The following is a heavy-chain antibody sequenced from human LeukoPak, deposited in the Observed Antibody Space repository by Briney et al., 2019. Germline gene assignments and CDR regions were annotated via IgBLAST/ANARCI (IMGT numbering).Heavy chain of an antibody. V-gene: IGHV3-7*01. Sequence: GGSLRLSCAASGFTFRNYWMTWVRQAPGKGLEWVANIKHDGSEEYYVDSVKGRFTISRDNAKNSLYLQMNSLRAEDTAAYYCGRPILSGWYEDDYWGQGTLVTVSS. CDR3: GRPILSGWYEDDY. CDR1: GFTFRNYW. CDR2: IKHDGSEE. D-gene: IGHD6-19*01. J-gene: IGHJ4*02.